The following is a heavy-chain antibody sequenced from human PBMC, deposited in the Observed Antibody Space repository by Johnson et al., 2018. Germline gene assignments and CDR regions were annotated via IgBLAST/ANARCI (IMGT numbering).Heavy chain of an antibody. D-gene: IGHD5-18*01. J-gene: IGHJ6*02. CDR1: GFTFSSYG. V-gene: IGHV3-33*01. CDR2: IWYDGSNK. CDR3: ARARSWGIQLYYYYYGMDV. Sequence: QVQLVQSGGGVVQPGRSLRLSCAASGFTFSSYGMHWVRQAPGKGLAWVAVIWYDGSNKYYADSVTGRFTISRDNSKNTLDLQMNSLRAEDTALYYCARARSWGIQLYYYYYGMDVWGQGTTVTVSS.